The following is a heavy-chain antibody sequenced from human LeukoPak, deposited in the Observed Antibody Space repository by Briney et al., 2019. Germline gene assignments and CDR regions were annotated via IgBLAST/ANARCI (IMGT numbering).Heavy chain of an antibody. Sequence: SETLSLTCTVSGGSISSYYWTWIRQPAGKGLEWIGRIYTSGSTNYNPSLKSRVTMSVDTSKNQFSLKLSSVTAADTAVYYCARDENYGDYVMYDAFDIWGQGTMVTVSS. CDR1: GGSISSYY. V-gene: IGHV4-4*07. D-gene: IGHD4-17*01. J-gene: IGHJ3*02. CDR3: ARDENYGDYVMYDAFDI. CDR2: IYTSGST.